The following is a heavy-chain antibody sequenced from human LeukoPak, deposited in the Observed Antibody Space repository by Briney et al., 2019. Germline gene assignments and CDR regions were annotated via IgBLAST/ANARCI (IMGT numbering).Heavy chain of an antibody. V-gene: IGHV4-61*02. CDR3: ARGTPSSIAARGGNWFDP. CDR1: GGSISSGSYY. J-gene: IGHJ5*02. D-gene: IGHD6-6*01. CDR2: IYTSGST. Sequence: PSETLSLTCTVSGGSISSGSYYWSWIRQPAGKGLEWIGRIYTSGSTNYNPSLKSRVTISVDTSKNQFSLKLSSVTAADTAVYYCARGTPSSIAARGGNWFDPWGQGTLVTVSS.